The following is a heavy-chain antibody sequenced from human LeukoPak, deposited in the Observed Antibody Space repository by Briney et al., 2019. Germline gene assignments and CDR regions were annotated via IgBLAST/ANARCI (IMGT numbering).Heavy chain of an antibody. Sequence: TGGSLRLSCAASGFTFSSDWMHWVRQAPGKGLVWVSRISNDGSSTSSADSVKGRFTISRDNAKNTLYLQMSSLRAEDTAVYYCARGSSYYFDYWGQGTLVTVSS. CDR2: ISNDGSST. V-gene: IGHV3-74*01. CDR1: GFTFSSDW. CDR3: ARGSSYYFDY. D-gene: IGHD1-26*01. J-gene: IGHJ4*02.